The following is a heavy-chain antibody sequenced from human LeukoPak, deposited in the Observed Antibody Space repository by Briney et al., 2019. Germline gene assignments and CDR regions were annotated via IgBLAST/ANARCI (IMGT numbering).Heavy chain of an antibody. J-gene: IGHJ4*02. D-gene: IGHD6-19*01. CDR2: IYDCGTT. CDR1: GGSISSYY. Sequence: SETLSLTCTVSGGSISSYYWSWIRQPPGKGLEWIGYIYDCGTTNYNPSLKSRVTISVDTSKNQFSLTLSSVTAADTAVYYCASRRSGWYYFDYWGQGTLVTVSS. V-gene: IGHV4-59*08. CDR3: ASRRSGWYYFDY.